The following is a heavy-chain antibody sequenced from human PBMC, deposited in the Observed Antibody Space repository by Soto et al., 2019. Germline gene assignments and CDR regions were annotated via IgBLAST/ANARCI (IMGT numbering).Heavy chain of an antibody. Sequence: SVKVSCKASGGTFSSYAISWVRQAPGQGLEWMGGIIPIFGTANYAQKFQGRVTITADKSTSTAYMELSSLRSEDTAVYYCARGGEDSSGYYGYFDYWGQGTLVTVSS. CDR2: IIPIFGTA. D-gene: IGHD3-22*01. CDR3: ARGGEDSSGYYGYFDY. J-gene: IGHJ4*02. CDR1: GGTFSSYA. V-gene: IGHV1-69*06.